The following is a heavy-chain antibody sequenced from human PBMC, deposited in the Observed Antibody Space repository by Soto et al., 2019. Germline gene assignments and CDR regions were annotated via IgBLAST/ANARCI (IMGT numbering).Heavy chain of an antibody. D-gene: IGHD3-10*01. Sequence: PGGSLRLSCAASGFTVSTYYMNWVRQAPGEGLEWVSVVYSGGTTYYADSVRGRFTISRDNSKSTLFLQMNSLRAEDTAVYYCARGRSASSDFDSWGQGTLVTGSS. CDR3: ARGRSASSDFDS. CDR2: VYSGGTT. V-gene: IGHV3-66*01. J-gene: IGHJ4*02. CDR1: GFTVSTYY.